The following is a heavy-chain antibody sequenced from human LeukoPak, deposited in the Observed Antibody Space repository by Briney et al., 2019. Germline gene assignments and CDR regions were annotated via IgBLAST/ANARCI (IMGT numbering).Heavy chain of an antibody. D-gene: IGHD3-10*01. CDR3: ARRARLLWFGELFP. V-gene: IGHV4-59*02. CDR2: IYYIGGT. J-gene: IGHJ5*02. Sequence: SETLSLTCTVSGGSVSSYYWSWVRQPPGKGLEWIGYIYYIGGTKYNPSLKSRVTISEDTSKNQFSLKLSSVTAADTAVYYCARRARLLWFGELFPWGQGTLVTVSS. CDR1: GGSVSSYY.